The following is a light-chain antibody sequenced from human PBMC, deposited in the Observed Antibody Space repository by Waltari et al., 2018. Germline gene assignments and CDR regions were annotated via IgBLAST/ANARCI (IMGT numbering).Light chain of an antibody. Sequence: DIQMTQSPSSLSASVGDRVTITCRASQSISSYLNWYQQKPGKAPKLLIYAASRLQSGVTSXXXXXXSXXXXTLTIXSXQPEXXXXXXXQQSYSTPRTFGQGTKVEIK. J-gene: IGKJ1*01. V-gene: IGKV1-39*01. CDR2: AAS. CDR1: QSISSY. CDR3: QQSYSTPRT.